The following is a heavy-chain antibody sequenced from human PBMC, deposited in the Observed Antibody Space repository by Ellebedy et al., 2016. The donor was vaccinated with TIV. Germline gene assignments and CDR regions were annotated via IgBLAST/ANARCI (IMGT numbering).Heavy chain of an antibody. CDR3: TRAGSGYAPIGDY. J-gene: IGHJ4*02. CDR2: IYPDDSDL. CDR1: GYSFSNYW. Sequence: GESLKISCKASGYSFSNYWIGWVRQMPGKGLEWMGIIYPDDSDLRYSSSFQGQVTISADKSITPAYLQWSSLKASDTAMYYCTRAGSGYAPIGDYWGQGTLVTVSS. D-gene: IGHD5-12*01. V-gene: IGHV5-51*01.